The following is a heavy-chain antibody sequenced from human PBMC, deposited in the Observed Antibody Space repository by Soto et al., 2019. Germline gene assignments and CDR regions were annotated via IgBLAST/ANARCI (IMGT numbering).Heavy chain of an antibody. CDR2: ISSSSSYI. CDR3: ARALYYYDSSGYFNY. CDR1: GFTFSSYS. D-gene: IGHD3-22*01. V-gene: IGHV3-21*01. J-gene: IGHJ4*02. Sequence: EVQLVESGGGLVKPGGSLRLSCAASGFTFSSYSMNWVRQAPGKGLEWVSSISSSSSYIYYADSVKGRFTISRDNAKNSRYLQMNSLRAEDTAVYYCARALYYYDSSGYFNYWGQGTLVTVSS.